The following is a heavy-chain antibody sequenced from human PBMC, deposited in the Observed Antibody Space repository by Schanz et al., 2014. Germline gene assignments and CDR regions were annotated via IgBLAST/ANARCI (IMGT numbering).Heavy chain of an antibody. J-gene: IGHJ4*02. CDR3: GREYSLSDFDF. CDR2: INPSGGNT. Sequence: QVQLVQSGAEVKKPGASVKVSCKASGYTFTSYGINWVRQAPGQGLEWMGIINPSGGNTRYGQKFDSRITVTPNTSTSTVYLQLSSLTSDDTAAYYCGREYSLSDFDFWGQGTLITVSS. V-gene: IGHV1-46*03. D-gene: IGHD5-12*01. CDR1: GYTFTSYG.